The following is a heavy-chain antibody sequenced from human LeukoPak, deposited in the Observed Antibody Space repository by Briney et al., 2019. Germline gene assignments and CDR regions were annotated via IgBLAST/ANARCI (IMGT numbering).Heavy chain of an antibody. V-gene: IGHV3-23*01. J-gene: IGHJ5*02. D-gene: IGHD3-22*01. CDR2: ISGSGGST. CDR1: GFTLSTYA. Sequence: GGSLRLSCAPSGFTLSTYAMNWVRQAPGKGLEWVSVISGSGGSTYYADSVKGRFTISRDNSKNTLYLQMNSLRVEDTAVYYCAKAGPASSDYLNWFDPWGQGTLVTVSS. CDR3: AKAGPASSDYLNWFDP.